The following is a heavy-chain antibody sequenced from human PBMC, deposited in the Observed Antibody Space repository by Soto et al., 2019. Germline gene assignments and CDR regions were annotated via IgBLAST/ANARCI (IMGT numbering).Heavy chain of an antibody. V-gene: IGHV1-18*04. Sequence: QVQLVQSGAEVKKPGASVKVSCKASGYTFTSYGISWVRQAPGQGLEWMGWISAYNGNTNYAQKLQGRVTMTTDTYTSTAYMELRSLRSDDTAVYYCARGAGVLLWFGELTYYFDYWGQGTLVTVSS. CDR2: ISAYNGNT. CDR1: GYTFTSYG. D-gene: IGHD3-10*01. CDR3: ARGAGVLLWFGELTYYFDY. J-gene: IGHJ4*02.